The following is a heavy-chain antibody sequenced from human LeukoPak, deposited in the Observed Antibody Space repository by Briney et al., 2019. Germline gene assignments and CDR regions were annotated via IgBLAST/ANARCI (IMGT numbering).Heavy chain of an antibody. CDR3: ARGSSGSYWRDFDS. CDR1: GYTLTELS. D-gene: IGHD1-26*01. Sequence: ASVKVSCKVSGYTLTELSMHWVRQAPGKGLEWKGGFDPEDGETIYAQKFQGRVTMTEDTSTDTAYMELRSLRSDDTAVYYCARGSSGSYWRDFDSWGQGTLVTVSS. CDR2: FDPEDGET. J-gene: IGHJ4*02. V-gene: IGHV1-24*01.